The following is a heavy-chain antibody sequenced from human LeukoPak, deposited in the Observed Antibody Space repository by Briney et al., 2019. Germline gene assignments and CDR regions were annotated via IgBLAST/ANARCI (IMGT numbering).Heavy chain of an antibody. D-gene: IGHD3-9*01. CDR1: GGSISSSSYY. Sequence: PSETLSLTCTVSGGSISSSSYYWGWIRQPPGKGLEWLGYIYYSGSTYYNRSLKSRVPISVDKAKNQFSMKLSSVTAADTAVYYCASHPSRLRHFDWLFSYFDHWGQGTLATVSS. CDR2: IYYSGST. J-gene: IGHJ4*02. CDR3: ASHPSRLRHFDWLFSYFDH. V-gene: IGHV4-39*01.